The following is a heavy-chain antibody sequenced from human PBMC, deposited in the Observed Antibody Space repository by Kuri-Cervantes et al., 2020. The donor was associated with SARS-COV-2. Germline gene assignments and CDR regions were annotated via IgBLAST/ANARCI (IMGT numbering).Heavy chain of an antibody. Sequence: GGSLRLSCAASGFTFSSNAMHWVRQAPGKGLEWVAVISYDGSNKYYADSVKGRFTISRDNSKSTLSLQMNSLRAEDTAVYYCARSGYTYGYYFSAFDIWGQGTMVT. CDR3: ARSGYTYGYYFSAFDI. D-gene: IGHD5-18*01. V-gene: IGHV3-30*04. CDR1: GFTFSSNA. J-gene: IGHJ3*02. CDR2: ISYDGSNK.